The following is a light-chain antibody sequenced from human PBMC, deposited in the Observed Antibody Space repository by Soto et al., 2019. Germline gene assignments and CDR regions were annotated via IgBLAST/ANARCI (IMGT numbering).Light chain of an antibody. CDR3: QQYGSSPLT. J-gene: IGKJ1*01. CDR2: GAS. CDR1: QSVSRDY. V-gene: IGKV3-20*01. Sequence: EIVLTQSPGTLSLSPGERATLSCRASQSVSRDYLTWYQQKPGQAPRFLIYGASSRATGIPDRISGSGCGTDFTLTISRLEPEDVAVYYCQQYGSSPLTFGQGTKVEIK.